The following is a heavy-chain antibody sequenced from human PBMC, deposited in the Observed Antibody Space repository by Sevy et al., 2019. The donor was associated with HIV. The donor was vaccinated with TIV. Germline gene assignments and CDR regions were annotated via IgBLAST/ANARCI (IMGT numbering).Heavy chain of an antibody. V-gene: IGHV3-23*01. CDR3: AKPPFGSSLGWGLFDY. J-gene: IGHJ4*02. CDR2: ISGSGGST. Sequence: GGSLRLSCAASGFTFSSYAMSWVRQAPGKGLEWVSAISGSGGSTYYADSVKGRFTISRDNSKNTLYLQMNSLRAEDTAVYYCAKPPFGSSLGWGLFDYWGQGTLVTVSS. CDR1: GFTFSSYA. D-gene: IGHD6-6*01.